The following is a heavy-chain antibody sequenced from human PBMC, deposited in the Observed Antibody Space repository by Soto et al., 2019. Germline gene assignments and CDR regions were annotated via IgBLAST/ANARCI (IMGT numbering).Heavy chain of an antibody. D-gene: IGHD3-16*01. V-gene: IGHV3-21*01. CDR1: GFTFSSYS. CDR2: ISSSSSYI. CDR3: EIDGGTDYYYYRMDV. Sequence: GGSLRLSCAASGFTFSSYSMNWVRQAPGKGLEWVSSISSSSSYIYYADSVKGRFTISRDNAKNSLYLQMNSLRAEDTAVYYCEIDGGTDYYYYRMDVWGQGTKVTVSS. J-gene: IGHJ6*02.